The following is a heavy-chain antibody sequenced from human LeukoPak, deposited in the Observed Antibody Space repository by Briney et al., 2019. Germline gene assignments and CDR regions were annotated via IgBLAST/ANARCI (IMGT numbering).Heavy chain of an antibody. J-gene: IGHJ6*03. CDR2: MNPNSGNT. V-gene: IGHV1-8*01. CDR1: GYTFTSYD. Sequence: GASVKVSCKASGYTFTSYDINWVRQATGQGLEWMGWMNPNSGNTGYAQKFQGRVTMTRNTSISTAYMELSSLRSEDTAVYYCASSWNYYYYMDVWGKGTTVTVSS. D-gene: IGHD1-1*01. CDR3: ASSWNYYYYMDV.